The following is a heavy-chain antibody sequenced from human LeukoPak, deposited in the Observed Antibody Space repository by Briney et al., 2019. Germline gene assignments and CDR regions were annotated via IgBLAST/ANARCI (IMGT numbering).Heavy chain of an antibody. CDR1: GYTFTGHY. CDR2: INPDSGGT. CDR3: ARDVSPGRTGSELDF. V-gene: IGHV1-2*02. J-gene: IGHJ4*02. D-gene: IGHD3/OR15-3a*01. Sequence: ASVKVSCKASGYTFTGHYIYWVRQAPGQGLEWMGYINPDSGGTNTAQKFQGRVTMTRDTSIRTVYLGLSSLRSDDTAVYYCARDVSPGRTGSELDFWGQGTLVTVSS.